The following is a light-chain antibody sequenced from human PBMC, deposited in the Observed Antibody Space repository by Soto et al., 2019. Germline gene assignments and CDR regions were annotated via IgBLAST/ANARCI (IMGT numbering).Light chain of an antibody. CDR3: SSYTRSSFYV. CDR1: SSDVGGYNY. Sequence: QSALTQPASVSGSPGQSITISCTGTSSDVGGYNYVSWYQQHPGKAPKLMIYDVSNRPSGVSNRFSGPKSGNTASLTISGLQAEDEADYYCSSYTRSSFYVFGTGTKLTVL. V-gene: IGLV2-14*01. J-gene: IGLJ1*01. CDR2: DVS.